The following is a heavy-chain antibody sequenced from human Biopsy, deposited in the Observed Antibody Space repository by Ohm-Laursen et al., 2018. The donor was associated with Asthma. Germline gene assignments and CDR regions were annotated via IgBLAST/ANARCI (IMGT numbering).Heavy chain of an antibody. CDR3: ARKAGSCISRTCYSLDF. D-gene: IGHD2-2*01. J-gene: IGHJ4*02. CDR2: INSVFGTT. CDR1: GGTFNTYV. V-gene: IGHV1-69*13. Sequence: PVKVSCKSLGGTFNTYVIGWVRQAPGQGLEWMGGINSVFGTTTYPQKFQDRVTITADDSTSTVYMELSSLRSEDTAVYYCARKAGSCISRTCYSLDFWGQGALVTVSS.